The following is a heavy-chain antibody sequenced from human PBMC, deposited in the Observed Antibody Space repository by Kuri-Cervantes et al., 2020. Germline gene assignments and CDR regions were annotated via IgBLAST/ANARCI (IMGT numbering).Heavy chain of an antibody. D-gene: IGHD1-26*01. Sequence: GESLKISCVASRFIFSDYYMSWIRQAPGKGLEWIAYISNNGNTIYYADSVKGRFTISRDNAKNSLYLQMNSLRGDDTAVYYCAKDRGGSYPNDAFDIWGQGTMVTVSS. CDR3: AKDRGGSYPNDAFDI. CDR1: RFIFSDYY. V-gene: IGHV3-11*04. CDR2: ISNNGNTI. J-gene: IGHJ3*02.